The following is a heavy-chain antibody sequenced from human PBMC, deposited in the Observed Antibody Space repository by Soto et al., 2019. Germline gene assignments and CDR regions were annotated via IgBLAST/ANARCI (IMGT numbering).Heavy chain of an antibody. CDR1: GGSFSGYY. V-gene: IGHV4-34*01. CDR2: INHSGST. J-gene: IGHJ6*03. D-gene: IGHD6-13*01. Sequence: SETLSLTCAVYGGSFSGYYWSWIRQPPGKGLEWIGEINHSGSTNYNPSLKSRVTISVDTSKNQFSLKLSSVTAADTAVYYCARGTAWQQLLYYYYYMDVWGKGTTVTVSS. CDR3: ARGTAWQQLLYYYYYMDV.